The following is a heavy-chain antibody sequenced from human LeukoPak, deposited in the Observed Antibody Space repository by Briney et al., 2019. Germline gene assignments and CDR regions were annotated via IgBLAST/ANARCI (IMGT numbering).Heavy chain of an antibody. CDR2: ISVDGGST. CDR3: AKDVSEMATIGD. Sequence: PGGSLRLSCAASGFTFDDYAMHWVRQAPGKGLEWVSLISVDGGSTYYADSVKGRFTISRDNSKNSLYLQMNSLRTEDTALYYCAKDVSEMATIGDWGQGTLVTVSS. J-gene: IGHJ4*02. V-gene: IGHV3-43*02. CDR1: GFTFDDYA. D-gene: IGHD5-24*01.